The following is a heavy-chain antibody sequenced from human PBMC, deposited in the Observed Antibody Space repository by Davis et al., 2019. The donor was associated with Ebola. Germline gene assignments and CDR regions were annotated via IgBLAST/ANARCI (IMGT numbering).Heavy chain of an antibody. CDR3: ARVGYSSSWYNYFDY. J-gene: IGHJ4*02. CDR2: INAGNGNT. CDR1: GFILTNYA. D-gene: IGHD6-13*01. V-gene: IGHV1-3*01. Sequence: AASVKVSCKASGFILTNYAIHWVRQAPGQRLEWMGWINAGNGNTKYSQKFQGRVTITRDTSASTAYMELSSLRSEDTAVYYCARVGYSSSWYNYFDYWGQGTLVTVSS.